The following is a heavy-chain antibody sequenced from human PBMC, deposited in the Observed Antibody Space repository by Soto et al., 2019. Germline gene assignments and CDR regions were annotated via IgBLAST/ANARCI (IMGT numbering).Heavy chain of an antibody. CDR3: ATEPIRKFTALFDY. CDR1: GLNLLNDY. Sequence: ASVKVACKGAGLNLLNDYIDWVSQEHPQWLESMPIINPTTGPTTYSQQFRCTVTVTWDTSTSTVYMELSSLRSEDTAVYYCATEPIRKFTALFDYWGQGALVTLSS. J-gene: IGHJ4*02. V-gene: IGHV1-46*01. CDR2: INPTTGPT. D-gene: IGHD2-21*02.